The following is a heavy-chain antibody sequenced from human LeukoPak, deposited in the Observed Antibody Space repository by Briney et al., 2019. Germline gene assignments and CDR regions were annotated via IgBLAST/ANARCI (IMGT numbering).Heavy chain of an antibody. Sequence: GESLKISCKGSGYSFTNYWIGWVRQMPGKGLGLMGIIYPGDSDTRYSPSFQGQVTISADNSISTAYLQWSSLKASDTAMYYCARTTFGGVIAPRDAFDIWGQGTMVTVSS. CDR3: ARTTFGGVIAPRDAFDI. CDR1: GYSFTNYW. D-gene: IGHD3-16*02. J-gene: IGHJ3*02. CDR2: IYPGDSDT. V-gene: IGHV5-51*01.